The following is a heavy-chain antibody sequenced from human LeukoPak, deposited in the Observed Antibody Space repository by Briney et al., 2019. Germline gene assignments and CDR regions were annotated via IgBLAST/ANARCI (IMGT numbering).Heavy chain of an antibody. V-gene: IGHV4-34*01. J-gene: IGHJ3*02. CDR2: INHSGST. CDR3: ARENYDILTGSHTFDI. D-gene: IGHD3-9*01. Sequence: PSETLSLTCAVYGGSFSGYYWSWIRQPPGKGLEWIGEINHSGSTNYNPSLKSRVTMSVDTSKNQFSLKLSSVTAADTAVYYCARENYDILTGSHTFDIWGQGTMVTVSS. CDR1: GGSFSGYY.